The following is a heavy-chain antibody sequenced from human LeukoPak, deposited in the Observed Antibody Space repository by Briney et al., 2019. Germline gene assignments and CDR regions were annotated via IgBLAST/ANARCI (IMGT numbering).Heavy chain of an antibody. CDR2: IYSGGST. D-gene: IGHD2-15*01. J-gene: IGHJ4*02. CDR3: ARERAADPLSYYFDY. Sequence: GGSLRLSCAASGFTVSSNYMSWVRQAPGKGLEWVSVIYSGGSTYYADSVKGRFTISRDNSKNTLYLQMNSLRAEDTAVYYCARERAADPLSYYFDYWGQGTLVTVSS. V-gene: IGHV3-53*01. CDR1: GFTVSSNY.